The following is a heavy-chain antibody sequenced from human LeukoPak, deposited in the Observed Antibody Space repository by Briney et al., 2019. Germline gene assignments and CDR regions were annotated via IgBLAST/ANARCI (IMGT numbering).Heavy chain of an antibody. CDR1: GGSVSSGGYY. CDR2: IYYSGST. Sequence: PSQTLSLTCTVSGGSVSSGGYYWSWIRQPPGKGLEWIGYIYYSGSTNYNPSLKSRVTISVDTSKNQFSQKLSSVTAADTAVYYCARQQLVRANWFDPWGQGTLVTVSS. V-gene: IGHV4-61*08. J-gene: IGHJ5*02. D-gene: IGHD6-13*01. CDR3: ARQQLVRANWFDP.